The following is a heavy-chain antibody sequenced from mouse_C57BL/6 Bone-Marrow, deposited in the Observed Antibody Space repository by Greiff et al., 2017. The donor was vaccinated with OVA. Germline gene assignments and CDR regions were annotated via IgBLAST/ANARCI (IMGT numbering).Heavy chain of an antibody. CDR1: GFTFSSYG. J-gene: IGHJ2*01. V-gene: IGHV5-6*01. D-gene: IGHD1-1*01. CDR3: ARLITAVAPFY. Sequence: EVHLVESGGDLVKPGGSLKLSCAASGFTFSSYGMSWVRQTPDKRLEWVATISSGGSYTYYPDSVKGRFTLSRDNAKNTLYLQMSSLKSEDTAMYYCARLITAVAPFYWGQGTTLTVSS. CDR2: ISSGGSYT.